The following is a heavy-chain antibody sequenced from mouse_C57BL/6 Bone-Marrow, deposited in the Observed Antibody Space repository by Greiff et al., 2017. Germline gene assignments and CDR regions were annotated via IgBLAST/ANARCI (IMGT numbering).Heavy chain of an antibody. CDR2: IDPSDSYT. CDR3: AIEPLSEDYAMDY. D-gene: IGHD6-1*01. CDR1: GYTFTSYW. V-gene: IGHV1-50*01. Sequence: QVQLQQPGAELVKPGASVKLSCKASGYTFTSYWMQWVKQRPGQGLEWIGEIDPSDSYTNYNQKFKGKATLTVATSSSTAYMQLSSLTSEDSAVYDCAIEPLSEDYAMDYWGQGTSVTVSS. J-gene: IGHJ4*01.